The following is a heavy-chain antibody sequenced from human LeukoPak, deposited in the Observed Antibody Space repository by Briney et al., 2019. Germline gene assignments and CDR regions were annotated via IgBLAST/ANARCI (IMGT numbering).Heavy chain of an antibody. J-gene: IGHJ4*02. V-gene: IGHV5-51*01. D-gene: IGHD2-15*01. Sequence: GESLKISCKGSGYSFTSYWIGWVRQMPGKGLEWMGIIYPGDSDTRYSPSFQGQVTISADKSISTAYLQWSSLKASDTAMYYCARHEDCSGGSCYSDYWGQGTLVTVSS. CDR2: IYPGDSDT. CDR3: ARHEDCSGGSCYSDY. CDR1: GYSFTSYW.